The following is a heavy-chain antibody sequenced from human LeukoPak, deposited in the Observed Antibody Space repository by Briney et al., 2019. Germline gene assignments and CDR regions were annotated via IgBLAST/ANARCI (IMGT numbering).Heavy chain of an antibody. V-gene: IGHV3-64*01. CDR2: ISSNGGST. J-gene: IGHJ3*02. CDR1: GLTFSSYA. CDR3: AREIGDRSGAFDI. D-gene: IGHD3-10*01. Sequence: TGGSLRLSCAASGLTFSSYAMHWVRQAPGKGLEYVSAISSNGGSTYYANSVKGRFTISRDNSKNTLYLQMGSLRAEDMAVYYCAREIGDRSGAFDIWGQGTMVTVSS.